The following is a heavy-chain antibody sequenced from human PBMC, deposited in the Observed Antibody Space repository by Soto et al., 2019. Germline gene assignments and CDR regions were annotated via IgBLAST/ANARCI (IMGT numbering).Heavy chain of an antibody. CDR1: GYSFTSYW. CDR3: ARHGDIAAAGTLSAESFQH. D-gene: IGHD6-13*01. Sequence: GESLKISCKGSGYSFTSYWINWVRQMPGKGLEWMGRIDPSDSYTNYGPSIQGHVTISADKSISTAYLQWSSLKASDTAMYYCARHGDIAAAGTLSAESFQHWGQGTLVTVSS. V-gene: IGHV5-10-1*01. CDR2: IDPSDSYT. J-gene: IGHJ1*01.